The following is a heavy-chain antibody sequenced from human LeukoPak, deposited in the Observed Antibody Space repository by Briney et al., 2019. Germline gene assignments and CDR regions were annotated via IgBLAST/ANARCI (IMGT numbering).Heavy chain of an antibody. V-gene: IGHV4-4*07. CDR1: GGSISSYY. D-gene: IGHD3-22*01. CDR2: IYTSGST. J-gene: IGHJ6*03. CDR3: ARARREFYVDNSGLREYYYYMDV. Sequence: SETLSLTCTVSGGSISSYYWSWIRQPAGKGLEWIGRIYTSGSTNYNPSLKSRVTMSVDTSKNQFSLKLSSVTAADTAVYFCARARREFYVDNSGLREYYYYMDVWGKGTTVIVSS.